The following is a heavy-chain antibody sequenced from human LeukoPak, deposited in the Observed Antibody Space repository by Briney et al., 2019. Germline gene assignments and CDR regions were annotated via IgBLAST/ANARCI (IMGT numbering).Heavy chain of an antibody. CDR1: GITFSSYS. CDR3: ARVGYCDSSGYRAFDI. CDR2: ISSSSSYI. J-gene: IGHJ3*02. Sequence: GGSLRLSCAASGITFSSYSMNWVRQAPGKGLEWVSSISSSSSYIYYADSVKGRFTISRDNAKNSLYLQMNSLRAGDTAVYYCARVGYCDSSGYRAFDIWGQGTMVTVSS. V-gene: IGHV3-21*01. D-gene: IGHD3-22*01.